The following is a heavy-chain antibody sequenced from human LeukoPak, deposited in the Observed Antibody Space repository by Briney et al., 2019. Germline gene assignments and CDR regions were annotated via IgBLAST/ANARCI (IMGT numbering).Heavy chain of an antibody. Sequence: SETLSLTCTVSGGSVSSYYWSWIRQPPGKGLEWIGYIYYSGSTNYNPSLKSRVTISVDTSKNQFSLKLSSVTAADTAVYYCARGYYDYVWGSYRIHFDYWGQGTLVTVSS. CDR3: ARGYYDYVWGSYRIHFDY. V-gene: IGHV4-59*02. CDR2: IYYSGST. D-gene: IGHD3-16*02. J-gene: IGHJ4*02. CDR1: GGSVSSYY.